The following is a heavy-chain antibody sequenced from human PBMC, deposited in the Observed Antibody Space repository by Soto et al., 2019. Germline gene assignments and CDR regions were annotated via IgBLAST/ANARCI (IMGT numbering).Heavy chain of an antibody. J-gene: IGHJ4*02. Sequence: AGGSLRLSCTASGFTFNAHWTHWVRQAPGKGLVWVSRIYFDGITTNYADSVKGRLTVSRDNAKNTVYLHVNTLRDEDTAVYYCARGGAMGVDYWGQGTLVTVSS. D-gene: IGHD1-26*01. V-gene: IGHV3-74*01. CDR3: ARGGAMGVDY. CDR2: IYFDGITT. CDR1: GFTFNAHW.